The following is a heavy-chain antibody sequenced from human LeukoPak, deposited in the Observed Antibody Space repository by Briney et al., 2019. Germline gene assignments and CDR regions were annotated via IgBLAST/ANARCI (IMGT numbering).Heavy chain of an antibody. V-gene: IGHV1-69*06. J-gene: IGHJ4*02. CDR1: GGTFSSYA. CDR3: ARGGYSGYDIDY. Sequence: SVKVSCKASGGTFSSYAISWVRQAPGQGLEWMGGIIPIFGTANYAQKFQGRVTITADKSTSTAYMELSGLRSEDTAVYYCARGGYSGYDIDYWGQGTLVTVSS. D-gene: IGHD5-12*01. CDR2: IIPIFGTA.